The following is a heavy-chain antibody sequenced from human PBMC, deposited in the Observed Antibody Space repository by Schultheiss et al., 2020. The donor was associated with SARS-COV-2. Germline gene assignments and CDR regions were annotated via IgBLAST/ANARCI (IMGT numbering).Heavy chain of an antibody. D-gene: IGHD1-26*01. Sequence: GGSLRLSCQASGYTFTNYWIGWVRQMPGKGLEWMGIIYPRDFDTRYSPSFEGQVTISADKSITTAYLQWSSLKASDTAMYYCAVRANWDAEFDSWGQGTLVTVSS. CDR1: GYTFTNYW. V-gene: IGHV5-51*01. CDR3: AVRANWDAEFDS. CDR2: IYPRDFDT. J-gene: IGHJ4*02.